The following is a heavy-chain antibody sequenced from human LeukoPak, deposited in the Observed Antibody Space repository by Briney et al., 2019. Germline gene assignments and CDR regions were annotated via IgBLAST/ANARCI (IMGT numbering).Heavy chain of an antibody. V-gene: IGHV3-23*01. Sequence: GGSLRLSCAASGFTFSSYAMSWVRQAPGKGLEWLSTISGSGGSTYYADSVKGRFTISRDNSKNTLYLQMNSLRAEDTAVYYCATFLRFSKRYMDVWGKGTTVTVSS. D-gene: IGHD3-3*01. J-gene: IGHJ6*03. CDR3: ATFLRFSKRYMDV. CDR2: ISGSGGST. CDR1: GFTFSSYA.